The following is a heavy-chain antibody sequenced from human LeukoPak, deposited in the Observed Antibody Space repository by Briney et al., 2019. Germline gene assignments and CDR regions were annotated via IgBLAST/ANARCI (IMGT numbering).Heavy chain of an antibody. CDR3: ARVGHYDSSGYYFDY. CDR2: INYSGST. CDR1: GGSTSGYY. D-gene: IGHD3-22*01. Sequence: SETLSLTCTVSGGSTSGYYWSWIRQSPGKGLEWIGYINYSGSTNYNPSLKSRVTLSVDTSKNQLSLKLSSVTAADTAVYYCARVGHYDSSGYYFDYWGQGILVTVSS. V-gene: IGHV4-59*01. J-gene: IGHJ4*02.